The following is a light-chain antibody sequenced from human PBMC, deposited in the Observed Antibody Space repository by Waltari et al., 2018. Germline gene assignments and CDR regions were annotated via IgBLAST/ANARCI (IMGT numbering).Light chain of an antibody. Sequence: QAAPTQPPSVSGSPGQSVTISCTGTSSYIGYYNSVSWYQQHPGKAPKLMLYEVSKRPSGVSDRFSGSKSGNTASLTISGLQAEDEADYYCSSYAGSNTWVFGGGTRLTVL. CDR3: SSYAGSNTWV. CDR1: SSYIGYYNS. J-gene: IGLJ2*01. V-gene: IGLV2-11*01. CDR2: EVS.